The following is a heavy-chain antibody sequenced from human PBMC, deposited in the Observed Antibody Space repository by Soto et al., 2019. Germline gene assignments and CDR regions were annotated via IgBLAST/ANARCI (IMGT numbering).Heavy chain of an antibody. CDR1: GFTFDDYA. Sequence: GGFLRLSCAASGFTFDDYAMHWVRQAPGKGLEWVSGISWNSGSINYADSVKGRFTISRDNAKNSLYLQVNSLRAEDTALYYCAKTKQKRPYDILTGYSDYWGQGTLVTVSS. J-gene: IGHJ4*02. V-gene: IGHV3-9*01. CDR3: AKTKQKRPYDILTGYSDY. CDR2: ISWNSGSI. D-gene: IGHD3-9*01.